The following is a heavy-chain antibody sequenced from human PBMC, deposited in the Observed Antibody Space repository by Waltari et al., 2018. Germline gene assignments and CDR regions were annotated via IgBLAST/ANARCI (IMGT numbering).Heavy chain of an antibody. J-gene: IGHJ6*03. Sequence: QVQLVQSGAEVKKPGASVKVSCKASGYSFSNYAMHWVRQAPGQRLEWMGWIDPGNCHTKYSQDFQGRVTITKNTSIRTAYMELSSLRSEDTAVYYCARVGYSSSWGYYSYYMDVWGKGTKFTVSS. CDR2: IDPGNCHT. CDR1: GYSFSNYA. D-gene: IGHD6-13*01. CDR3: ARVGYSSSWGYYSYYMDV. V-gene: IGHV1-3*03.